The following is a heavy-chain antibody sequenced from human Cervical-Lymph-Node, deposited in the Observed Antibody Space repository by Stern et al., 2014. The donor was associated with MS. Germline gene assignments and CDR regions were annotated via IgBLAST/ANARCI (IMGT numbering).Heavy chain of an antibody. Sequence: EVQLVQSGPEVKRPGESLKISCQASGYTFTSYWIGWVRQMPGKGLEWIAIIFPGGSDIRYSPSFQGPVTISADQSSSTAYLKWNNLKASDTAIYYCARQRYFDYWGQGTLVTVSS. J-gene: IGHJ4*02. V-gene: IGHV5-51*01. CDR2: IFPGGSDI. CDR3: ARQRYFDY. CDR1: GYTFTSYW.